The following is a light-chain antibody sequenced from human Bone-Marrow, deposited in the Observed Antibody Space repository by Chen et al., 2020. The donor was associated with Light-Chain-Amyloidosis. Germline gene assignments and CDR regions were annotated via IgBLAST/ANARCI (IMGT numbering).Light chain of an antibody. CDR2: AVS. J-gene: IGLJ1*01. CDR1: SGDVGTYNY. CDR3: RSFTSSSSYV. Sequence: QSALTQPASVSGSPGQSITISCPGTSGDVGTYNYVSWYQQHPGKAPIVMCYAVSNRPSGVSNRFSGSKSSNTASLTISGIEAEDEADYYGRSFTSSSSYVFGPGTKVTVL. V-gene: IGLV2-14*01.